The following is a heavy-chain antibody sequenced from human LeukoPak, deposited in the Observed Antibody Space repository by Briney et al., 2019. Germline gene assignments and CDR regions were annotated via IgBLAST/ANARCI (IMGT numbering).Heavy chain of an antibody. D-gene: IGHD3-9*01. J-gene: IGHJ4*02. CDR1: GGCISSSSYY. CDR3: ARTYYDILTIDY. V-gene: IGHV4-39*07. Sequence: SETLPLTCTVSGGCISSSSYYWGWIRQPPGKGLEWIGSIYYSGSTYYNPSLKSRVTISVDTSKNQFSLKLSSVTAADTAVYYCARTYYDILTIDYWGQGTLVTVSS. CDR2: IYYSGST.